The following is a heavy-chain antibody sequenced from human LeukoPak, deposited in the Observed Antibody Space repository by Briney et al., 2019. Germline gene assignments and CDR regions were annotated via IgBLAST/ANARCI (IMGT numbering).Heavy chain of an antibody. J-gene: IGHJ6*03. CDR1: GFTVSSNS. Sequence: PGGSLRLSCTVSGFTVSSNSMSWVRQAPGKGLEWVSFIYSGTIHYSDSVKGRFTISRDNAKNSLYLQMNSLRAEDTAVYYCARDSSNYYYYMDVWGKGTTVTVSS. CDR3: ARDSSNYYYYMDV. CDR2: IYSGTI. V-gene: IGHV3-53*01.